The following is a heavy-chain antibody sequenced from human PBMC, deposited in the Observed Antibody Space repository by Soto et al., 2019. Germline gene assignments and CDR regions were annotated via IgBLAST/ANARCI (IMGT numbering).Heavy chain of an antibody. J-gene: IGHJ4*02. CDR1: GGSFSGYY. CDR3: ARTRDTAPNPDLGRYYFDY. Sequence: QVQLQQWGAGLLKPSETLSLTCAVYGGSFSGYYWSWIRQPPGKGLEWIGEINHSGSTNYNPSLKRRVTLSVDTSKSQLSLKLSSVTAADTAVYYCARTRDTAPNPDLGRYYFDYWGQGTL. V-gene: IGHV4-34*01. CDR2: INHSGST. D-gene: IGHD5-18*01.